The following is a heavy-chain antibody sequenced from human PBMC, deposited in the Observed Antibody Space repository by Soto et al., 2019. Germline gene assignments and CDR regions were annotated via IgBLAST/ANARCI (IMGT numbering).Heavy chain of an antibody. D-gene: IGHD1-7*01. Sequence: GGSLRLSCAASGFTFSSYWMSWVRQAPGKGLEWVANIKQDGREKYYVDSVKGRFTISRDNAKNSLYLQMNSLRAEDTAVYYCARENNWNYVGYYYYMDVWGKGTTVTVSS. CDR3: ARENNWNYVGYYYYMDV. CDR2: IKQDGREK. V-gene: IGHV3-7*01. J-gene: IGHJ6*03. CDR1: GFTFSSYW.